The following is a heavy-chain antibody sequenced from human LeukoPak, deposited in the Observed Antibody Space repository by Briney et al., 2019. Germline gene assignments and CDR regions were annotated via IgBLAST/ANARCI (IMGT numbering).Heavy chain of an antibody. J-gene: IGHJ6*04. D-gene: IGHD3-10*02. CDR2: ISTSSSYI. V-gene: IGHV3-21*01. Sequence: PGGTLRLSCAASGFTFSSYSMSWVRQAPGKGLEWASSISTSSSYIYYADSVKGRFTISRHNAKNSLYLQMNSLRAEDTAVYYCAELGITMIGGVWGKGTTVTISS. CDR1: GFTFSSYS. CDR3: AELGITMIGGV.